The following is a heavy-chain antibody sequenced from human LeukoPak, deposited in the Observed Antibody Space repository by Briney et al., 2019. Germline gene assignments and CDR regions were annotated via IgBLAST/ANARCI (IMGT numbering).Heavy chain of an antibody. Sequence: PSETLSLTCTVSGGSISSYYWSWLRQPAGKGLEWLGRIYTSGSTNYNPSLKSRVTMSVDTSKNQFSLKLSSVTAADTAVYYCARGGITIFGVVNHDYWGQGTLVTVSS. D-gene: IGHD3-3*01. V-gene: IGHV4-4*07. CDR1: GGSISSYY. CDR2: IYTSGST. J-gene: IGHJ4*02. CDR3: ARGGITIFGVVNHDY.